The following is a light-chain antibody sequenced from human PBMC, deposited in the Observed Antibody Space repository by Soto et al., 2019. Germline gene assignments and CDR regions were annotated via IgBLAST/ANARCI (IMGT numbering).Light chain of an antibody. J-gene: IGKJ4*01. CDR2: DAS. V-gene: IGKV3-11*01. CDR1: QSVSSY. Sequence: EIVLTQSPATLSLSPGQRATFSCRASQSVSSYLAWYQQKPGQAPRLLIYDASTRATGIPARFSGSGSGTDFTLTISSLEAEDCAVYYCQQRSNWPLTFGGGTKVEI. CDR3: QQRSNWPLT.